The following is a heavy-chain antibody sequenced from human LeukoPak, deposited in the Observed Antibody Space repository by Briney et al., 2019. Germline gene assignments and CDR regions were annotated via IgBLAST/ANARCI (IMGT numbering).Heavy chain of an antibody. J-gene: IGHJ4*02. V-gene: IGHV4-59*04. D-gene: IGHD3-22*01. Sequence: SETLSLTCTVSGGSNSSYYWSWIRQPPGKGLEWIGYIYYSGSTYYNPSLKSRVTISVDTSKNQFSLKLSSVTAADTAVYYCARLSTMIVVGHLFEPRTTFDYWGQGTLVTVSS. CDR2: IYYSGST. CDR3: ARLSTMIVVGHLFEPRTTFDY. CDR1: GGSNSSYY.